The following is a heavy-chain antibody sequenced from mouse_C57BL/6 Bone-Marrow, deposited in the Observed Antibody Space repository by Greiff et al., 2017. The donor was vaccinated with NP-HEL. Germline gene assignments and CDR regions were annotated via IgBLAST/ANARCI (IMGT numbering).Heavy chain of an antibody. V-gene: IGHV3-6*01. J-gene: IGHJ3*01. CDR3: ASLSAY. Sequence: VQLQQSGPGLVKPSQSLSLTCSVTGYSITSGYYWNWIRQFPGNKLEWMGYISYDGRNNYNPSLTNRISITRDTSKNQFFLKLNSVTTEDTATYYCASLSAYWGQGTLVTVSA. CDR2: ISYDGRN. CDR1: GYSITSGYY.